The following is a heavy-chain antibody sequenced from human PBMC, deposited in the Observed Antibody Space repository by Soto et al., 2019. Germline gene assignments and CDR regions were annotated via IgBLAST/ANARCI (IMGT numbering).Heavy chain of an antibody. CDR3: ARSSYYDFWSGYPRPVDY. J-gene: IGHJ4*02. Sequence: SPTLSLTCTVSGGSLSAGYYYWTWIRQPAGKGLGWIGYIYYTGTTKYNPSLKSRATLSVDTSKNRFSLNLTSVTAADSAVYYCARSSYYDFWSGYPRPVDYWGQGTLVTVSS. CDR2: IYYTGTT. CDR1: GGSLSAGYYY. D-gene: IGHD3-3*01. V-gene: IGHV4-30-4*01.